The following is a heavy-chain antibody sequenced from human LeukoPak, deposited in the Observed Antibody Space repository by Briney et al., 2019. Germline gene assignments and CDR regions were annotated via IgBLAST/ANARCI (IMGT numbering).Heavy chain of an antibody. CDR3: ARSPGYCTNGVCGMDV. J-gene: IGHJ6*02. V-gene: IGHV1-8*01. D-gene: IGHD2-8*01. CDR1: GYTFTSYD. Sequence: APVKVSCKASGYTFTSYDINWVRQATGQGLEWMGWMNPNSGNTGYAQKFQGRVTMTRNTSISTAYMELSSLRSEDTAVYYCARSPGYCTNGVCGMDVWGQGTTVTVSS. CDR2: MNPNSGNT.